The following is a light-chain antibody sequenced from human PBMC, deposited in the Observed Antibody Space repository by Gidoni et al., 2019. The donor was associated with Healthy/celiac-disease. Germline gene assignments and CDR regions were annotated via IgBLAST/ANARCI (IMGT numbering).Light chain of an antibody. J-gene: IGKJ3*01. V-gene: IGKV1-33*01. Sequence: DIQMTQSPSSLSASLGDRVTITCQASQDISNYLNWYQQKPGKAPKLLIYDASNLETGVPSRFSGSGSGTDFTFTISSLQPEDIATYYCQQYDNLPFTFGPXTKVDIK. CDR3: QQYDNLPFT. CDR1: QDISNY. CDR2: DAS.